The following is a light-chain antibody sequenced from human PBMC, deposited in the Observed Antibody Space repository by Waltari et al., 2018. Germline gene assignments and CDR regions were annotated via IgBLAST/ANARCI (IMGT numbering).Light chain of an antibody. V-gene: IGLV2-11*01. CDR2: DVT. CDR1: TRDFSASNY. CDR3: CSYVHTYNYI. J-gene: IGLJ1*01. Sequence: QAALTPPSPVSGSPGQSVTISCGGTTRDFSASNYVSCYLQHPGTAPKLIIYDVTQRPSGVSDRFSASKSGYTASLTISGLQPEDEADYYCCSYVHTYNYIFGTGTRLTVL.